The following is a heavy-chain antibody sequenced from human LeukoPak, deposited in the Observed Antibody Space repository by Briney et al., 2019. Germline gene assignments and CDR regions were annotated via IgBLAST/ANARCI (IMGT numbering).Heavy chain of an antibody. J-gene: IGHJ4*02. CDR2: INPNTGNP. V-gene: IGHV7-4-1*02. CDR3: ARAYQPLGGLSLPDY. D-gene: IGHD3-16*02. CDR1: GYSFTTYA. Sequence: ASVKVSCKASGYSFTTYAMNWLRQAPGQGLEWMGWINPNTGNPTYAPGFTGRFVFSLDTSVSTAYLQISGLKADDTAVYYCARAYQPLGGLSLPDYWGQGTLVSVSS.